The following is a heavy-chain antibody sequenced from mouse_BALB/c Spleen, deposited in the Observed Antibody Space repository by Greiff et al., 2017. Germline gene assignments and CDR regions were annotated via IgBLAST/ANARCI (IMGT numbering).Heavy chain of an antibody. D-gene: IGHD2-14*01. CDR2: ISSGGSYT. V-gene: IGHV5-9-3*01. CDR1: GFTFSSYA. Sequence: EVKLVESGGGLVKPGGSLKLSCAASGFTFSSYAMSWVRQTPEKRLEWVATISSGGSYTYYPDSVKGRFTISRDNAKNTLYLQMSSLRSEDTAMYYCARGGVRRGYYYAMDYWGQGTSVTVSS. J-gene: IGHJ4*01. CDR3: ARGGVRRGYYYAMDY.